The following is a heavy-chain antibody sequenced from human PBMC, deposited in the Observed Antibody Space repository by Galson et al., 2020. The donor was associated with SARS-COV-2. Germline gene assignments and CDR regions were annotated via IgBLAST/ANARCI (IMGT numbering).Heavy chain of an antibody. J-gene: IGHJ4*02. CDR3: AKIWVHYYGSGTYLDY. CDR2: ISSSGGST. D-gene: IGHD3-10*01. V-gene: IGHV3-23*01. CDR1: GFTFSNYA. Sequence: GESLKISCAASGFTFSNYAMTWVRQAPGKGLEWVSAISSSGGSTHYADSVKGRFTTSRDNAKNTLYLQMNSLRAEDTAVYYCAKIWVHYYGSGTYLDYWGQGTLVTVSS.